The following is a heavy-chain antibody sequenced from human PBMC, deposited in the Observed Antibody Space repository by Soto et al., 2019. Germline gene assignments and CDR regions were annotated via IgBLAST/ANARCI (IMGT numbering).Heavy chain of an antibody. D-gene: IGHD6-13*01. Sequence: SETLSLTCAVYGGSFSGYYWSWIRQPPGKGLEWIGEINHSGSTNYNPSLKSRVTISVDTSKNQFSLKLSSVTAADTAVYYCARGRLRQQLVNYSYYGMDVWGQGTTVTVSS. V-gene: IGHV4-34*01. CDR3: ARGRLRQQLVNYSYYGMDV. CDR1: GGSFSGYY. CDR2: INHSGST. J-gene: IGHJ6*02.